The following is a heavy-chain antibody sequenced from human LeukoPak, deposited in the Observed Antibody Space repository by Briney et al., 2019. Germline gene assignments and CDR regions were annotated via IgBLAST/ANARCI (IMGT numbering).Heavy chain of an antibody. Sequence: SQTLSLTCAISGDSVSSHSAASNWIRQSPSRGLEWLGRTYYRSKWYNDYAVSVKSRITINPDTSKNQFSLQLNSVTPEDTAVYYCARDSDYYSSGTYYRVGFDPWGQGTLVTVSS. J-gene: IGHJ5*02. CDR1: GDSVSSHSAA. V-gene: IGHV6-1*01. CDR2: TYYRSKWYN. D-gene: IGHD3-10*01. CDR3: ARDSDYYSSGTYYRVGFDP.